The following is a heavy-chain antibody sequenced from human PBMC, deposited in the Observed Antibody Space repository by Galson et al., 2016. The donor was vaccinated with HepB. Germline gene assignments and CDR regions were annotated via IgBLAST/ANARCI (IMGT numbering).Heavy chain of an antibody. CDR1: GFIVSSNY. Sequence: SLRLSCAASGFIVSSNYMTWVRQAPGKGLEWVSIIYISGSTYYADSVKGRFTISRDNSGNTVDLQMNSLRAEDTAVYYCARAAHSSGYCDVCDIWGQETKVTVSS. D-gene: IGHD3-22*01. J-gene: IGHJ3*02. V-gene: IGHV3-66*03. CDR3: ARAAHSSGYCDVCDI. CDR2: IYISGST.